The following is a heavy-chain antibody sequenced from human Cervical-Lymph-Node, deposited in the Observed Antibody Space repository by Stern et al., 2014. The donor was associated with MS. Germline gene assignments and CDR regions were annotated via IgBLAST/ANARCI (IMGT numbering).Heavy chain of an antibody. CDR1: GFTFGDYY. J-gene: IGHJ5*02. Sequence: QMQLVQSGGGLVTPGGSLRLSCAASGFTFGDYYMTWIRQAPGKGLEWLSYISTVGTNIYYADSVKGRFTISRDNAKNSLFLQMNSLRAEDTAVYYCARGPSYMELQSSGLEPNHWGQGTLVTVSS. V-gene: IGHV3-11*01. D-gene: IGHD1-7*01. CDR2: ISTVGTNI. CDR3: ARGPSYMELQSSGLEPNH.